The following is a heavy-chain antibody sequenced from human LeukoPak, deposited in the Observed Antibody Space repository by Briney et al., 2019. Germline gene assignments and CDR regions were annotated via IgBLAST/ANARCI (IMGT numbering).Heavy chain of an antibody. J-gene: IGHJ4*02. CDR3: ARDEHQFYHASSGRFDY. V-gene: IGHV3-7*04. CDR1: GFTLSYYW. D-gene: IGHD3-22*01. CDR2: IKQDGSEK. Sequence: RGSLRLSCAASGFTLSYYWMGWVRQAPGKGLEWVANIKQDGSEKYYVDSVKGRFTISRDNAKNSLYLQMNSMRAEDTAVYYCARDEHQFYHASSGRFDYWGQGILVTVSS.